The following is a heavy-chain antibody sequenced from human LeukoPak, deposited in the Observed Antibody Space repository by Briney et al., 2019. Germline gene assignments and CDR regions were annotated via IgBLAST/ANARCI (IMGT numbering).Heavy chain of an antibody. J-gene: IGHJ4*02. D-gene: IGHD3-3*01. V-gene: IGHV1-18*01. CDR3: AREITYYDFWSGYYEGESYFDF. CDR1: GGTFSSYA. Sequence: ASVKVSRNASGGTFSSYAISWVRQAPGQGLEWMGWISAHNGNTNYAQEVQGRVTITTDTSTSTAYMDLRSLRSDDTAVYYCAREITYYDFWSGYYEGESYFDFSGQGTLATVSS. CDR2: ISAHNGNT.